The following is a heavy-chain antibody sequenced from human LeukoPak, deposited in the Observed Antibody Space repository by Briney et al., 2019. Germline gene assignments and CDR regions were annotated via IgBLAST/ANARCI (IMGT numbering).Heavy chain of an antibody. CDR2: IYYSGST. Sequence: SETLSLTCTVSGVSISSHYWSWLRQPPGKGLEWIGYIYYSGSTNYNPSLKSRVTISVDTSKNQFSLKLSSVTAADTAVYYCASSLIVVSESWFDPWGQGTLVTVSS. J-gene: IGHJ5*02. CDR3: ASSLIVVSESWFDP. CDR1: GVSISSHY. D-gene: IGHD3-22*01. V-gene: IGHV4-59*11.